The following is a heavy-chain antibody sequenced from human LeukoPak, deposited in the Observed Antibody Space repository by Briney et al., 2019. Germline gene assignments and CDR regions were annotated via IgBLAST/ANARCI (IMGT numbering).Heavy chain of an antibody. D-gene: IGHD5-18*01. Sequence: ASVKVSCKASGYTFTSYYMHWVRQAPGQGLEWMGIINPSGGSTSYAQKFQGRVTMTRDTSTSTVYMELSSLRSEDTAVYYCARDPKVYSYPIGSSDWGQGPLVTVSS. V-gene: IGHV1-46*01. CDR3: ARDPKVYSYPIGSSD. J-gene: IGHJ4*02. CDR1: GYTFTSYY. CDR2: INPSGGST.